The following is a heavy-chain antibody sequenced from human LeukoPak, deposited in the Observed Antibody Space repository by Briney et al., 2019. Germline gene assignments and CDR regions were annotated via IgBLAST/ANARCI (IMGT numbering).Heavy chain of an antibody. Sequence: ASVKVSCKASGYTFTSYSIYWVRQAPGQKLEWMGWINAGNGNTEYSQNFQGRVTITRDTSASTSYMELSSLRFEDTAVYYCARDRSSTWYGGIDYWGQGTLVTASS. J-gene: IGHJ4*02. CDR1: GYTFTSYS. CDR3: ARDRSSTWYGGIDY. CDR2: INAGNGNT. D-gene: IGHD6-13*01. V-gene: IGHV1-3*01.